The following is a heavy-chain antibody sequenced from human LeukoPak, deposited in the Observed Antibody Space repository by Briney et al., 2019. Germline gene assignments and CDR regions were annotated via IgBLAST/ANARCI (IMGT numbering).Heavy chain of an antibody. D-gene: IGHD5-18*01. CDR3: ARDTRSWFDP. J-gene: IGHJ5*02. CDR1: GGSFSGYY. Sequence: SETLSLTCAVYGGSFSGYYWSWIRQHPGKGLEWIGEINHSGSTNYNPSLKSRVTISVDTSKNQFSLKLSSVTAADTAVYYCARDTRSWFDPWGQGTLVTVSS. CDR2: INHSGST. V-gene: IGHV4-34*01.